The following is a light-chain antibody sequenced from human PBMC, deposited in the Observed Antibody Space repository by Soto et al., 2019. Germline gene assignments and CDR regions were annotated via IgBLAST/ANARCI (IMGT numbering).Light chain of an antibody. CDR2: GAS. Sequence: EIVLTQSPGTLSLSPGERATLSCRASQSINSTYLAWYQQKPGLAPRLLIYGASSRATGIPDRFSGSGSGTHFTLTISRLEPEDFALYYCQQYGGSPLYTFGQGTKLEIK. CDR3: QQYGGSPLYT. V-gene: IGKV3-20*01. J-gene: IGKJ2*01. CDR1: QSINSTY.